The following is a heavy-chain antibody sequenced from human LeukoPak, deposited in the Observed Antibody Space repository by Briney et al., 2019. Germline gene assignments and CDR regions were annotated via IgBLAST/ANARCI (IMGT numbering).Heavy chain of an antibody. J-gene: IGHJ4*02. D-gene: IGHD6-13*01. V-gene: IGHV4-39*07. CDR3: TRENSIAAGAN. CDR1: GGSSSSSNYY. Sequence: SETLSLTCSVSGGSSSSSNYYWGWIRQAPGSGLEWIGSVYHGGSTYDNPSLKSRVAISLDTSKNQSSLKVTSVTAADTAVYYCTRENSIAAGANGGRETLVPFSS. CDR2: VYHGGST.